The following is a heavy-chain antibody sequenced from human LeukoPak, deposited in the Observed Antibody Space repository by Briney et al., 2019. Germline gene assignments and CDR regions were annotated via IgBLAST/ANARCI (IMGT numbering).Heavy chain of an antibody. J-gene: IGHJ4*02. D-gene: IGHD1-26*01. CDR2: INPNSGGT. CDR1: GYTFTGYY. V-gene: IGHV1-2*02. Sequence: ASVKVSCKASGYTFTGYYMHWVRQAPGQGLEWMGWINPNSGGTNYAQKFQGRVTMTRDTSISTAYMELSRLRSDDTAVYYCAREVGKRNGGSYYWGQGTLVTVSS. CDR3: AREVGKRNGGSYY.